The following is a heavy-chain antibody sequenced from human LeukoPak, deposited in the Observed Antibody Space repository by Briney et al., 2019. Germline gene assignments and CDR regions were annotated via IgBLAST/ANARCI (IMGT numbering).Heavy chain of an antibody. CDR2: INPNSGGT. D-gene: IGHD3-22*01. J-gene: IGHJ6*02. Sequence: ASVKVSCKASGYTFTGYYMHWVRQAPGQGLEWMGWINPNSGGTNYAQKFQGRVTMTRDTSISTAYMELSRLRSDDTAVYYCAREYYDSIDYYYGMDVWGQGTTVTVSS. CDR3: AREYYDSIDYYYGMDV. V-gene: IGHV1-2*02. CDR1: GYTFTGYY.